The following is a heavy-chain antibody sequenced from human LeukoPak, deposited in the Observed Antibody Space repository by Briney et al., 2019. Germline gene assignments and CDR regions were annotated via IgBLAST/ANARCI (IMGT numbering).Heavy chain of an antibody. D-gene: IGHD2-2*01. CDR3: AKGSVSVVVPAVIPCY. J-gene: IGHJ4*02. CDR2: ISGSGGST. Sequence: AGGSLRLSCAASGFTFKNYAMSWVRQAPRKGLEWVSGISGSGGSTYYADSVKGRFTISRDNSKNTLYLQMNSLRAEDTAVYYCAKGSVSVVVPAVIPCYWGQGTLVTVSS. V-gene: IGHV3-23*01. CDR1: GFTFKNYA.